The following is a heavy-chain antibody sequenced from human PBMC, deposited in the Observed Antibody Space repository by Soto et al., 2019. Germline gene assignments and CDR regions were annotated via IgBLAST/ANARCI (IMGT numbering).Heavy chain of an antibody. V-gene: IGHV1-2*04. CDR3: ATTVNYDILTGYNYYYYGMDV. D-gene: IGHD3-9*01. Sequence: ASVKVSCKASGYTFTGYYMHWVRQAPGQGLEWMGWINPNSGGTNYAQKFQGWVTMTRDTSISTAYMELSRLRSDDTAVYYCATTVNYDILTGYNYYYYGMDVWGQGTTVTVSS. CDR2: INPNSGGT. CDR1: GYTFTGYY. J-gene: IGHJ6*02.